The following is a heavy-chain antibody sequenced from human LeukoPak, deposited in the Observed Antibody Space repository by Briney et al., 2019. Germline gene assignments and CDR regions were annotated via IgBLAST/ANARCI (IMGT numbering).Heavy chain of an antibody. V-gene: IGHV4-39*01. CDR2: IYYSGST. CDR3: ARHDYGDYEDAFDI. Sequence: SETLSLTCTVSGGSISSSSYYWGWIRQPPGKGLEWIGSIYYSGSTYYNPSLKSRVTISVDTSKNQFSLKLSSVTAADTAVYYCARHDYGDYEDAFDIWGQGTMVTVSS. CDR1: GGSISSSSYY. D-gene: IGHD4-17*01. J-gene: IGHJ3*02.